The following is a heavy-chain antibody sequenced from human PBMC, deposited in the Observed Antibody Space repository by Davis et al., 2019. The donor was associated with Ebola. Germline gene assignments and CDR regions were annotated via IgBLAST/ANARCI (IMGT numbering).Heavy chain of an antibody. CDR2: IKQDGSEK. V-gene: IGHV3-7*03. D-gene: IGHD1-1*01. CDR3: ARERWNGRVNWFDP. CDR1: GFTFSSYA. J-gene: IGHJ5*02. Sequence: GESLKISCAASGFTFSSYAMSWVRQDPGKGLEWVANIKQDGSEKYYVDSVKGRFTISRDNAKNSLYLQMNSLRAEDTAVYYCARERWNGRVNWFDPWGQGTLVTVSS.